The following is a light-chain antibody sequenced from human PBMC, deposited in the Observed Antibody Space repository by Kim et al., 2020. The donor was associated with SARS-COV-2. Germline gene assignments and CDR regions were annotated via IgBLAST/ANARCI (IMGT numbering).Light chain of an antibody. CDR2: LGS. CDR3: MQALQAPLT. V-gene: IGKV2-28*01. CDR1: QSLLDSTGYDY. J-gene: IGKJ1*01. Sequence: PASIYCRSSQSLLDSTGYDYLDWYLQKPGQSPQLLIYLGSNRASGVPDRFSGSGSRTDFTLKISRVEAEEVGVYYCMQALQAPLTFGQGTKVDIK.